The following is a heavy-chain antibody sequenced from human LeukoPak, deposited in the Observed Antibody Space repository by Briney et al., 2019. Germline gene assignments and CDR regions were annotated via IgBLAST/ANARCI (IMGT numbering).Heavy chain of an antibody. D-gene: IGHD6-6*01. CDR2: IKQDGSQR. V-gene: IGHV3-7*01. Sequence: AGGSLRLSCTASGFTFSDYWMTWVRQAPGKGPEWVANIKQDGSQRYYVDSVRGRFTISRDNAKNSLFLQMNGLRAEDTAVYYCARRGGSSSRRSPIDYWGQGTLVIVSS. J-gene: IGHJ4*02. CDR3: ARRGGSSSRRSPIDY. CDR1: GFTFSDYW.